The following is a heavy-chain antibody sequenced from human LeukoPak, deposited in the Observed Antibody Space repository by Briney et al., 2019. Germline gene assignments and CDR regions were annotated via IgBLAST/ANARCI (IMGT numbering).Heavy chain of an antibody. D-gene: IGHD6-19*01. V-gene: IGHV3-74*01. CDR1: GFTFSTYW. Sequence: GGSVRLSCAASGFTFSTYWMHWVRQVPGKGLVWVSRIKGDGSRTVYADSVKGRFTISRDNAKNTLSLQMNSLRAEDTAVYYCARSDYFHNWGQGTLVTVSS. J-gene: IGHJ4*01. CDR2: IKGDGSRT. CDR3: ARSDYFHN.